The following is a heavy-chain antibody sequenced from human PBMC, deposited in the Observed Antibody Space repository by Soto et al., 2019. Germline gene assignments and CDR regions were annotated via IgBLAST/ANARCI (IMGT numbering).Heavy chain of an antibody. J-gene: IGHJ6*02. CDR1: GFTFSSYA. D-gene: IGHD3-10*01. CDR3: APVRKTWFGELLSRGMDV. Sequence: QVQLVESGGGVVQPGRSLRLSCAASGFTFSSYAMHWVRQAPGKGLEWGAVISYDGSNKYYADSVKGRFTISRDNSKNTLYLQMNSLRAEDTAVYYCAPVRKTWFGELLSRGMDVWGQGTTVTVSS. V-gene: IGHV3-30-3*01. CDR2: ISYDGSNK.